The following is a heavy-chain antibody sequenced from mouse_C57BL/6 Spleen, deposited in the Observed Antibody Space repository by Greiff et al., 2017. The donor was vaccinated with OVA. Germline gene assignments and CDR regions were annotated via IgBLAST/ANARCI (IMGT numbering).Heavy chain of an antibody. CDR1: GYTFTSYW. J-gene: IGHJ3*01. Sequence: QVHVKQPGAELVKPGASVKMSCKASGYTFTSYWITWVKQRPGQGLEWIGDIYPGSGSTNYNEKFKSKATLTVDTSSSTAYMQLSSLTSEDSAVYYCARSSYGNYEAYWGQGTLVTVSA. CDR3: ARSSYGNYEAY. V-gene: IGHV1-55*01. CDR2: IYPGSGST. D-gene: IGHD2-10*01.